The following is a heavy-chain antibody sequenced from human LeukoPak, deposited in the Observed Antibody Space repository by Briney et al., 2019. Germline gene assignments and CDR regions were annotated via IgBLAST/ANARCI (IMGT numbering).Heavy chain of an antibody. Sequence: SETLSLTCTVSGDSISSYYWSWIRQSPGKGLEWIGYIYNSGSTNYNPSLKSRVTISVDTSKNQFSLKLSSVTAADTAVYYCARTSATDAFDIWGQGTMVTVSS. J-gene: IGHJ3*02. CDR1: GDSISSYY. CDR2: IYNSGST. D-gene: IGHD1-26*01. CDR3: ARTSATDAFDI. V-gene: IGHV4-59*08.